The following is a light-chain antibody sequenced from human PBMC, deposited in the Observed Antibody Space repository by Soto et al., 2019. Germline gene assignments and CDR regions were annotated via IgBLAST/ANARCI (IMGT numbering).Light chain of an antibody. Sequence: DFQMTQSPSTLSASVGDRVTITCRASQSIVRRLAWYQHQPGKAPKLLIYDASILQSGVPSRFSGSGYGTEFTLTISSLQPDDAATYYCQQYNSYSVTFGQGTRLEIK. J-gene: IGKJ5*01. CDR3: QQYNSYSVT. CDR1: QSIVRR. CDR2: DAS. V-gene: IGKV1-5*01.